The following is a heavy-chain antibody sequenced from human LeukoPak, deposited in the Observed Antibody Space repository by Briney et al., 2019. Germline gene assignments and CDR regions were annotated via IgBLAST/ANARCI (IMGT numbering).Heavy chain of an antibody. CDR3: ASRGGYSSSWYQAFDI. CDR2: IYYSGST. Sequence: PSETLSLTCTVSGGSISSYYWGWIRQPPGKGLEWIGSIYYSGSTYYNPSLKSRVTISVDTSRNQFSLKLSSVTAADTAVYYCASRGGYSSSWYQAFDIWGQGTVVTVSS. J-gene: IGHJ3*02. V-gene: IGHV4-39*07. CDR1: GGSISSYY. D-gene: IGHD6-13*01.